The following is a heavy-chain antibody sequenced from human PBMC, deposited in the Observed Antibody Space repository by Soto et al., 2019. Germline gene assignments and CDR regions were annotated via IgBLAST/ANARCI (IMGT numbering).Heavy chain of an antibody. CDR2: ISGSGGST. D-gene: IGHD3-10*01. V-gene: IGHV3-23*01. CDR1: GFTFSSYA. CDR3: ANVLGYCGSGNYYYFDY. Sequence: EVQLLESGGGLVQPGGSLRLSCAASGFTFSSYAMSWVRQAPGKGLEWVSAISGSGGSTYYADSVKGRFTISRDNSKNTLYLQMNSLRAEDTAVYYCANVLGYCGSGNYYYFDYWGQGTLVTVSS. J-gene: IGHJ4*02.